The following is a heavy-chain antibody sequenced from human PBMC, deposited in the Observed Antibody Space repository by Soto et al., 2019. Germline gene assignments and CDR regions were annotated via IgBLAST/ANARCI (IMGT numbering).Heavy chain of an antibody. J-gene: IGHJ6*02. Sequence: ASVKVSCKASGYSFTSYYLHWVRQAPGQGLEWMGIINPNSTSASYAQRFQGRVTMTRDTSTSTVYMELSTLRSEDTAVYYCERDRDFLTGNDYNCNPLDVWAHGTSDPVSS. D-gene: IGHD3-9*01. V-gene: IGHV1-46*01. CDR1: GYSFTSYY. CDR2: INPNSTSA. CDR3: ERDRDFLTGNDYNCNPLDV.